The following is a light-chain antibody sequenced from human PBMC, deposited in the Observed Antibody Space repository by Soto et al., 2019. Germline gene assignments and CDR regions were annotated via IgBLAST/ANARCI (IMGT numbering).Light chain of an antibody. CDR3: QSYDRSLRGYV. CDR1: SSNIGRDT. CDR2: GNT. V-gene: IGLV1-40*01. Sequence: QSVLTQPPSASGTPGQRVTISCSGSSSNIGRDTVNWYQHLPGTAPKLLIYGNTIRPSGVPDRFSGSKSGTSASLAITGLQAEDEADYYCQSYDRSLRGYVFGTGTKLTVL. J-gene: IGLJ1*01.